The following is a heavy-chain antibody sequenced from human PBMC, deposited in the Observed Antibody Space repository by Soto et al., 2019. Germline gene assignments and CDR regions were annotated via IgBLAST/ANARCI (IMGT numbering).Heavy chain of an antibody. V-gene: IGHV1-18*01. Sequence: QVQLVQSGAEVKTPGASVKVSCKASGYTFTSYSISWMRQAPGQGLEWMGWINAFNGNTNYAPKFQGRVTMTTDTPSSIVYMELRSRRYDDTAVYYCERALDNRGCGGGRGMDVWGQGTTVIVSS. CDR1: GYTFTSYS. J-gene: IGHJ6*02. CDR2: INAFNGNT. D-gene: IGHD2-2*03. CDR3: ERALDNRGCGGGRGMDV.